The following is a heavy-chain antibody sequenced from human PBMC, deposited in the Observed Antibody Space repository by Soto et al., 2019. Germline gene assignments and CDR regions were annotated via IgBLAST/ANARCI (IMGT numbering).Heavy chain of an antibody. V-gene: IGHV1-69*01. CDR3: AGDSRPDCGGDCYGFYFDY. D-gene: IGHD2-21*02. Sequence: QVQLVQSGAEVKKPGSSVKVSCKSSGGTFNNYAISWVRQAPGQGLEWMGGIIPIFGPANYAQKFQGRVTITADESTTTAYMELTSLRSEDTAVYYCAGDSRPDCGGDCYGFYFDYWGQGTLVTVSS. CDR2: IIPIFGPA. J-gene: IGHJ4*02. CDR1: GGTFNNYA.